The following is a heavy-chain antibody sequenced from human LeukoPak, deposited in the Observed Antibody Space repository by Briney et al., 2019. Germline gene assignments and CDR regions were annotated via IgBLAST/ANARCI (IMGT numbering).Heavy chain of an antibody. CDR1: GFTFSSYA. V-gene: IGHV3-23*01. CDR3: AKAIEPTYNSYGMDV. Sequence: PGGSLRLSCAASGFTFSSYAMSWVRQAPGQGLEWVSAISGSGGSAYYADSVKGRFTISRDNSKNTLYLQMNSLRAEDTAVYSCAKAIEPTYNSYGMDVWGQGTTVTVSS. D-gene: IGHD1-14*01. CDR2: ISGSGGSA. J-gene: IGHJ6*02.